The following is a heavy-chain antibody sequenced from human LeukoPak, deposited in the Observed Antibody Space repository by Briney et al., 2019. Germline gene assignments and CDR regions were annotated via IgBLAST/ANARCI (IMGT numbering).Heavy chain of an antibody. CDR3: ARDRMGAIMYFDV. J-gene: IGHJ2*01. Sequence: GGSLRLSCEVSGFTFSTYGMSWVRQAPGKGLEWVSAITGSGGRTYYADSVKGRFTISRDNSRDRLYLETNSLRAEDTAVYYCARDRMGAIMYFDVWGRGTLVTVSS. CDR1: GFTFSTYG. CDR2: ITGSGGRT. V-gene: IGHV3-23*01. D-gene: IGHD3-10*01.